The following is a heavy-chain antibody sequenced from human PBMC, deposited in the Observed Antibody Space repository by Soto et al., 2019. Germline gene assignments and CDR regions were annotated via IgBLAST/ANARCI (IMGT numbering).Heavy chain of an antibody. V-gene: IGHV3-23*01. CDR2: ISGSGGST. J-gene: IGHJ5*02. Sequence: RRLSCAASGFTFSSYAMSWVRQAPGKGLEWVSAISGSGGSTYYADSVKGRFTISRDNSKDTLYLQMNSLRAEDTAVYYCAKALRIQLWFWFDPWGQGTLVTVSS. CDR3: AKALRIQLWFWFDP. CDR1: GFTFSSYA. D-gene: IGHD5-18*01.